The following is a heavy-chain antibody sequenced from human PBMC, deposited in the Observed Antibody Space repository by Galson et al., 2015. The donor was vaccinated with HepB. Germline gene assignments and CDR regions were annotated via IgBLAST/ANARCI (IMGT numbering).Heavy chain of an antibody. CDR3: ARQSGRWLQLALDY. Sequence: FLLLSFASSLFPFRRPRMNWVRQAPGKGLEWVSYISSSSSTIYYADSVKGRFTISRDNAKNSLYLQMNSLRAEDTAVYYCARQSGRWLQLALDYWGQGTLVTVSS. CDR2: ISSSSSTI. J-gene: IGHJ4*02. V-gene: IGHV3-48*04. CDR1: LFPFRRPR. D-gene: IGHD5-24*01.